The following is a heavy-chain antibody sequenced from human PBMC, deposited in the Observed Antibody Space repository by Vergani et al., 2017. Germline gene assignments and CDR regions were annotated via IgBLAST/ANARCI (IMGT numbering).Heavy chain of an antibody. V-gene: IGHV1-2*02. CDR1: GYTFTDYF. CDR3: ARVGTSSNRGYFDY. CDR2: INPNSGGT. Sequence: QVQLVQSGAEVKKPGDSVKVSCKASGYTFTDYFMHWVRQAPGQGLEWMGWINPNSGGTNYAQKFQGRVTMTRDTSISPDYMELSNLRSDDTAVYYCARVGTSSNRGYFDYWGQGTLVTVSS. D-gene: IGHD2-2*01. J-gene: IGHJ4*02.